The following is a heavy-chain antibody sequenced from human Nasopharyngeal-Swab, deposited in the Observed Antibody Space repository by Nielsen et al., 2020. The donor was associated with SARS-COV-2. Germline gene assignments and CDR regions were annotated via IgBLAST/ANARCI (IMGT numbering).Heavy chain of an antibody. D-gene: IGHD3-10*01. CDR3: ARDYYGSGSYLYYYYGMDV. CDR1: GFTFSSYS. J-gene: IGHJ6*02. V-gene: IGHV3-21*01. Sequence: GGSLRLSCAASGFTFSSYSVNWVRQAPGKGLEWVSSISSSSSYIYYADSVKGRFTISRDNAKNSLYLQMNSLRAEDTAVYYCARDYYGSGSYLYYYYGMDVWGQGTTVTVSS. CDR2: ISSSSSYI.